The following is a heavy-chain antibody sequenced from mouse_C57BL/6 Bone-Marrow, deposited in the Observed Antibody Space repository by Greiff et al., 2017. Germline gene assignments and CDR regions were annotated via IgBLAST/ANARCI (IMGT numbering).Heavy chain of an antibody. D-gene: IGHD1-1*01. V-gene: IGHV5-16*01. CDR3: ARDYYYGRAYFDY. J-gene: IGHJ2*01. CDR2: INYDGSST. CDR1: GFTFSDYY. Sequence: EVQLMESEGGLVQPGRSMKLSCTASGFTFSDYYMAWVRQVPEKGLEWVANINYDGSSTYYLDSLKSRFIISRDNAKNILYLQMSSLKSEDTATYYCARDYYYGRAYFDYWGQGTTLTVSS.